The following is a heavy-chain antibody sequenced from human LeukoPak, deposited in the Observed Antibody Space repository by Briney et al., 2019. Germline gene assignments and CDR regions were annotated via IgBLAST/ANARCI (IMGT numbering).Heavy chain of an antibody. V-gene: IGHV3-48*03. J-gene: IGHJ5*02. D-gene: IGHD4-17*01. Sequence: GGSLRLSCAATGFTFSSYEMNWVRQAPGKGLEWVSYISSSGSTIYYADSVKGRFTISRDNAKNSLYLQMNSLRAEDTAVYYCARGLHYCDYVVEWFDPWGQGTLVTVSS. CDR2: ISSSGSTI. CDR1: GFTFSSYE. CDR3: ARGLHYCDYVVEWFDP.